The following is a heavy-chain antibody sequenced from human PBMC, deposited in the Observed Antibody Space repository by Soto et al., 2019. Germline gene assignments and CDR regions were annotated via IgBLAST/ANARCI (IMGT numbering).Heavy chain of an antibody. CDR2: ISGSGFKK. Sequence: GGSLRLSCAASGFIFENFGMSWVRQAPGKGLEWISSISGSGFKKYYADSVKGRFTISRDNSKSTVYLELNNLSAEDTVVYHCAKNQGVELVPLATVDWFDPWGQGSVVTVSS. CDR3: AKNQGVELVPLATVDWFDP. J-gene: IGHJ5*02. CDR1: GFIFENFG. D-gene: IGHD1-26*01. V-gene: IGHV3-23*01.